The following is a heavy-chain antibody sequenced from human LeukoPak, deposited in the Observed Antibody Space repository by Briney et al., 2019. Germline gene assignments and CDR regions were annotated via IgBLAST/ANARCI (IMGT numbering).Heavy chain of an antibody. D-gene: IGHD3-22*01. CDR3: ARGYYYDSSGYYYGMDV. J-gene: IGHJ6*02. CDR2: INPNSGGT. V-gene: IGHV1-2*02. Sequence: ASVKVSCKASGYTFTGYYMHWVRQAPGQGLEWMGWINPNSGGTNYAQKFQGRVTMTRHTSISTAYMELSRLRSDDTAVYYCARGYYYDSSGYYYGMDVWGQGTTVTVSS. CDR1: GYTFTGYY.